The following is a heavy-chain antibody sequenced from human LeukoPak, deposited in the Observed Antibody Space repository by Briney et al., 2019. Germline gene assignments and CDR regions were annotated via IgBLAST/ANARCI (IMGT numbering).Heavy chain of an antibody. CDR2: ITGGGRTT. CDR3: AKDRSNAYDYYYMDV. Sequence: PGGSLRLSCAGSGFKFSNYAMSWVRQVPGKGLEWLSAITGGGRTTRYADSVKGRFTISRDNSKNTLYLQMNGLRVEDTAIYCCAKDRSNAYDYYYMDVWGKGTTVTVSS. V-gene: IGHV3-23*01. J-gene: IGHJ6*03. CDR1: GFKFSNYA. D-gene: IGHD2-21*01.